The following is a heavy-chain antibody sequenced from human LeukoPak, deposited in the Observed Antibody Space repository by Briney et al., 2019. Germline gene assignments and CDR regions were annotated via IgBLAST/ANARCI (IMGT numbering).Heavy chain of an antibody. CDR2: INWNGGST. CDR3: AINHRDGYSELGY. CDR1: GFTFGGFG. D-gene: IGHD5-24*01. Sequence: GGSLRLSCAASGFTFGGFGMSWVRQAPGKGLEWVSGINWNGGSTGYADSVKGRFTISRDNAKNSLFLQMNSLRAEDTAVYYCAINHRDGYSELGYWGQGTLVTVSS. J-gene: IGHJ4*02. V-gene: IGHV3-20*04.